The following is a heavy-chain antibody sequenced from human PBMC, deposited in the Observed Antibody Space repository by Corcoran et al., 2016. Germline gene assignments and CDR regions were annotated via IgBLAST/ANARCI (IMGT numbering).Heavy chain of an antibody. V-gene: IGHV5-51*01. J-gene: IGHJ5*02. D-gene: IGHD1-1*01. CDR3: ATRIAHKQAETTMPPWFDP. CDR1: GYNFANQW. Sequence: EVQLVQSGAEVKKPGESLKISCKGSGYNFANQWIGWVRQMPGKGLEWMGIIYPGDSETLYSPSFQGQVTISADKSISTAYLQWNSLKASDTAMYYCATRIAHKQAETTMPPWFDPWGQGTLVTVSS. CDR2: IYPGDSET.